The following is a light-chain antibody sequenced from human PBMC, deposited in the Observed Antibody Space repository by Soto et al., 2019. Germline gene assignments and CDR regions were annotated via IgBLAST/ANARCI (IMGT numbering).Light chain of an antibody. CDR2: GAS. CDR3: QQYGTSLFT. Sequence: EIVLTQSPGTLSLSPGERATLSCRASQSVSNDFLAWYQQKPGQAPRLLIYGASTRATDVPDRFSGSGSGADFTLTISGLEPEDFAVYYCQQYGTSLFTFGGGTKVDIK. CDR1: QSVSNDF. V-gene: IGKV3-20*01. J-gene: IGKJ4*01.